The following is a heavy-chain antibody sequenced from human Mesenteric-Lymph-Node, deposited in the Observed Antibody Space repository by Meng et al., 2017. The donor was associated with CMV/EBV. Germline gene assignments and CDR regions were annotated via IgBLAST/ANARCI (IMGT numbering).Heavy chain of an antibody. V-gene: IGHV3-43D*03. CDR3: AKDMGPGIGNYYYAMDV. D-gene: IGHD1-26*01. CDR2: IRWDGGST. Sequence: GESLKIYCADSGFTFDDYAMHWVRQAPWKGLEWVSLIRWDGGSTYYADSVKGRFTISRDNSKNSLYLQMNSLRAEDTALYYCAKDMGPGIGNYYYAMDVWGQGTTVTVSS. CDR1: GFTFDDYA. J-gene: IGHJ6*02.